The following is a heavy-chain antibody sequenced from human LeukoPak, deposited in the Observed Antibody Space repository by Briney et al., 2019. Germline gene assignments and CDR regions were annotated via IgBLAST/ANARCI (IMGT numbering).Heavy chain of an antibody. CDR2: ISDTGATT. D-gene: IGHD2-8*01. J-gene: IGHJ4*02. CDR1: GFTFSSYA. CDR3: AKDTSIGRYCTNGVCSPFDY. Sequence: SGGSLRLSCAVSGFTFSSYAMSWVRQAPGKGLEWVSAISDTGATTYYADSVKGRFTISRDNSRSTLYLQMNSLRAEDTALYYCAKDTSIGRYCTNGVCSPFDYWGQGTLVTVSS. V-gene: IGHV3-23*01.